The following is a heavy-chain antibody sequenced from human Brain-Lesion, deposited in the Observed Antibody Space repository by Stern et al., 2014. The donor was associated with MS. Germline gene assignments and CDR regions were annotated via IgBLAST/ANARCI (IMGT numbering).Heavy chain of an antibody. D-gene: IGHD2-2*01. Sequence: EVHLVESGAEVKKPGESLKISCKASGNIFTNYWIGWVRQMPGKGLEWMGIIYPGDSDTKYSPSFQGQVTISADKSISTAYLQWSSLKASDTAMYYCARGGQLLNYYFDYWGQGTLVTVSS. J-gene: IGHJ4*02. CDR1: GNIFTNYW. V-gene: IGHV5-51*03. CDR3: ARGGQLLNYYFDY. CDR2: IYPGDSDT.